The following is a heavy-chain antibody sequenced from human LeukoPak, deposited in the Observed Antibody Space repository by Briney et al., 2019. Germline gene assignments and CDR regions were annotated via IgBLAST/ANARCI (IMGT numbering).Heavy chain of an antibody. V-gene: IGHV3-23*01. D-gene: IGHD4-17*01. CDR2: IRYSGRTT. CDR1: GFTLSNYA. J-gene: IGHJ4*02. CDR3: LGVNTVTLPSDVY. Sequence: PGGSLRLSCATSGFTLSNYAMSWVRQAPGKGLEWLAAIRYSGRTTYYADSVEGRFTISSDNSKNALYLQMNNLRAEDTAVYATLGVNTVTLPSDVYWGQGTLVTVSS.